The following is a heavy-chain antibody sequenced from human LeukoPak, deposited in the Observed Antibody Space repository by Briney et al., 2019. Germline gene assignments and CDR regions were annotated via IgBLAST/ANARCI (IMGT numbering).Heavy chain of an antibody. D-gene: IGHD1-14*01. Sequence: GGSLRLSCAASGFTFSSFAMIWVRQAPGKGLEWVSVIGSDSGGIVYADSVKGRFTISRDNSNNTLYLQMNSLRADDTAVYYCAKCRTTNAPPRNFDYWGQGTLVTVSS. CDR2: IGSDSGGI. V-gene: IGHV3-23*01. CDR3: AKCRTTNAPPRNFDY. J-gene: IGHJ4*02. CDR1: GFTFSSFA.